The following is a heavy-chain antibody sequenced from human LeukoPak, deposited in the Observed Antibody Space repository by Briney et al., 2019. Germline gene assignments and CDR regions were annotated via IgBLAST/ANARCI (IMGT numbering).Heavy chain of an antibody. D-gene: IGHD3-22*01. CDR3: ARGGPTYYYDSSGYYPPDY. V-gene: IGHV1-69*13. CDR1: GGTFSSYA. J-gene: IGHJ4*02. CDR2: IIPIFGTA. Sequence: ASVKVSCKASGGTFSSYAISCVRQAPGQGLEWMGGIIPIFGTANYAQKFQGRVTITADESTSTAYMELSSLRSEDTAVYYCARGGPTYYYDSSGYYPPDYWGQGTLVTVSS.